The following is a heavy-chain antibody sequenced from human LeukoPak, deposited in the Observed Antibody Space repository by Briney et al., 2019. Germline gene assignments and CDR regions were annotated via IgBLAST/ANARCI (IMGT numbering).Heavy chain of an antibody. Sequence: PSETLSLTCTVSGGSISSSSYYWGWIRQPPGKGLEWIGSIYYSGSAYHNPSLKSRVTISVDTSKNQFSLKLSSVTAADTAVYYCARQGQSIDYWGQGTLVTVSS. CDR2: IYYSGSA. J-gene: IGHJ4*02. V-gene: IGHV4-39*01. CDR1: GGSISSSSYY. CDR3: ARQGQSIDY.